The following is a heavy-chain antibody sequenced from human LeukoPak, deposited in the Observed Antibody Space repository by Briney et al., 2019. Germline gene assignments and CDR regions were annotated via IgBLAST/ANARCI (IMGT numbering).Heavy chain of an antibody. Sequence: GGSLRLSCATSGFTFSNYAMSWVRQAPGKGLEWVSIISDSAVGTYYTDSVKGRFTISRDNSKNTLYLQMSSLRAEDTAIYYCAKRNPASNTYSLDYWGQGTLVTVSS. J-gene: IGHJ4*02. V-gene: IGHV3-23*01. CDR3: AKRNPASNTYSLDY. D-gene: IGHD2-15*01. CDR1: GFTFSNYA. CDR2: ISDSAVGT.